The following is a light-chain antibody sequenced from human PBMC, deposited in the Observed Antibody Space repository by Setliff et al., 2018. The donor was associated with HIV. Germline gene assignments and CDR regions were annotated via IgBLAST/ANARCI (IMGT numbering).Light chain of an antibody. Sequence: SYELTQPPSVSVAPGKTARINCGGNNIGSKSVHWYQQKPGQAPGLVIYYDSDRPSGIPERFSGSNSWNTATLTISRVEAGDEADYYCQVWDSSSDHYVFGTGTKVTVL. J-gene: IGLJ1*01. CDR2: YDS. V-gene: IGLV3-21*04. CDR3: QVWDSSSDHYV. CDR1: NIGSKS.